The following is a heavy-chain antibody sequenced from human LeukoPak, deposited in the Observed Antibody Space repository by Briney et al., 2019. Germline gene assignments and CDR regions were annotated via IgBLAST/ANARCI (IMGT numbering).Heavy chain of an antibody. CDR2: INHSGST. J-gene: IGHJ6*02. CDR1: GGPFSGYY. D-gene: IGHD3-22*01. V-gene: IGHV4-34*01. Sequence: ASETLSLTCAVYGGPFSGYYWSWIRQPPGKGLEWIGGINHSGSTNYNPSLKSRVTISVDTSKNQFSLKLSSVTAADTAVYYCAIRPRYDSSGYYYYYYGMDVWGQGTVVTVSS. CDR3: AIRPRYDSSGYYYYYYGMDV.